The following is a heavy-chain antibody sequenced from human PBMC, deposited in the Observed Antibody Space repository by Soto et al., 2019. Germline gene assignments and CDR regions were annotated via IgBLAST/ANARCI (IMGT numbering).Heavy chain of an antibody. CDR2: INAGNGNT. J-gene: IGHJ4*02. D-gene: IGHD2-15*01. CDR3: AIDHLSSVVDY. CDR1: GYTLTSYA. V-gene: IGHV1-3*01. Sequence: ASVKVSCKASGYTLTSYAMHWVRQAPGQRLEWMGWINAGNGNTKYSQKFQGRVTITRDTSASTAYMELSSLRSEDTAVYYCAIDHLSSVVDYWGQGTLVTVSS.